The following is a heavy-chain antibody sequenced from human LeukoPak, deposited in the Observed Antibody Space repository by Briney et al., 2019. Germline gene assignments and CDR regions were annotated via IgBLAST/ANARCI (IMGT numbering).Heavy chain of an antibody. J-gene: IGHJ4*02. Sequence: SETLSLTCTVSGGSITNSFYWGWIRQPPGKGLEWIGSMYYSGSTYYNPSLKSRVTISVDTSKNQFSLKLSSVTAADTAVYYCARGAYCSTTSCYYFDYWGQGTLVTVSS. V-gene: IGHV4-39*07. CDR2: MYYSGST. CDR3: ARGAYCSTTSCYYFDY. D-gene: IGHD2-2*01. CDR1: GGSITNSFY.